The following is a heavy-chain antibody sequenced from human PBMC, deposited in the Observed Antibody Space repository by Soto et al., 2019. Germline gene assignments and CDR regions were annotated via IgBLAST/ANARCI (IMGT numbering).Heavy chain of an antibody. CDR1: GFSLSTSGVG. CDR2: IYWDDDK. Sequence: SGPTLVNPTQTLTLTCTFSGFSLSTSGVGVGWIRQPPGKALEWLALIYWDDDKRYSPSLKSRLTITKDTSKNQVVLTMTNMDPVDTATYYSPHTYYYDSTGYYYDSAFDIWGQGTLVTVSS. V-gene: IGHV2-5*02. J-gene: IGHJ3*02. CDR3: PHTYYYDSTGYYYDSAFDI. D-gene: IGHD3-22*01.